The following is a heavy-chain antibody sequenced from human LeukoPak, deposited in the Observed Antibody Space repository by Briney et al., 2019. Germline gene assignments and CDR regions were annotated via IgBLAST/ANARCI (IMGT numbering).Heavy chain of an antibody. Sequence: PGGSLRLSCAASGFTFGNYWMSWVRQAPGQGLEWVGHIKQDGSEKYYVDSVKGRFTISRDNANNTLYLQMNSLRVEDTAIYYCARGVSAWYQGWFDPWGQGTLVTVSS. D-gene: IGHD6-19*01. CDR3: ARGVSAWYQGWFDP. V-gene: IGHV3-7*01. J-gene: IGHJ5*02. CDR1: GFTFGNYW. CDR2: IKQDGSEK.